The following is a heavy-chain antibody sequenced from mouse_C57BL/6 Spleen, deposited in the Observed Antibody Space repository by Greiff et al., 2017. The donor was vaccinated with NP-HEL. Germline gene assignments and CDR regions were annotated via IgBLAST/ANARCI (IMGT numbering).Heavy chain of an antibody. J-gene: IGHJ2*01. Sequence: VQLKQSGAELVRPGASVKLSCTASGFNIKDYYMHWVKQRPEQGLEWIGRIDPEDGDTEYAPKFQGKATMTADTSSNTAYLQLSSLTSEDTAVYYCTYVWYYGSNYFDYWGQGTTLTVSS. V-gene: IGHV14-1*01. CDR2: IDPEDGDT. CDR1: GFNIKDYY. CDR3: TYVWYYGSNYFDY. D-gene: IGHD1-1*01.